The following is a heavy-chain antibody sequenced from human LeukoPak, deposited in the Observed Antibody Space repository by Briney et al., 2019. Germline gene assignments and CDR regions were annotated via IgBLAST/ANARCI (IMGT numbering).Heavy chain of an antibody. CDR3: TRESDYYDGSGYYPRGVY. D-gene: IGHD3-22*01. V-gene: IGHV3-23*01. Sequence: GGSLRLSCAASGFTFSSYAMSWVRQAPGKGLEWVSAISGSGGSTYYADSVKGRFTISRDNSKNTAYLQMNSLKTEDTAVYYCTRESDYYDGSGYYPRGVYWGQGTPVTVSS. CDR2: ISGSGGST. CDR1: GFTFSSYA. J-gene: IGHJ4*02.